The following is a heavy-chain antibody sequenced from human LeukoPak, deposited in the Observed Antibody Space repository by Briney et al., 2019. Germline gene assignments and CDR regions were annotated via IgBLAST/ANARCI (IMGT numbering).Heavy chain of an antibody. CDR2: ISSSSSYI. D-gene: IGHD4-17*01. J-gene: IGHJ6*03. CDR1: GFTFSSYS. Sequence: PGGSLRLSCAASGFTFSSYSMNYVRQAPGKGLEWVSSISSSSSYIYYADSVKGRFTISRDNAKNSLYLQMNSLRAEDTAVYYCAREGGGTTVSPWYYYYYMDVWGKGTTVTVSS. CDR3: AREGGGTTVSPWYYYYYMDV. V-gene: IGHV3-21*01.